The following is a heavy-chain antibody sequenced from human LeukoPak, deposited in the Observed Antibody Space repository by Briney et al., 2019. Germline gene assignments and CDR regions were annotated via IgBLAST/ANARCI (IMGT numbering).Heavy chain of an antibody. CDR1: GFNFRTYN. V-gene: IGHV3-21*05. CDR2: ISGSSSYT. CDR3: SRGHYSCLFLKY. J-gene: IGHJ4*02. Sequence: GGSLRLSCVGSGFNFRTYNLNWVRQAPGKGLEWVSDISGSSSYTDYADSVKGRFTISKDNANSSVFLQMDSLRAEDTAVYYCSRGHYSCLFLKYWGQGTLVTVSS. D-gene: IGHD1-26*01.